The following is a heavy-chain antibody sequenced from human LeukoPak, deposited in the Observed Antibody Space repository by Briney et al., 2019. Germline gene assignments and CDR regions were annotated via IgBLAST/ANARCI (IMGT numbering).Heavy chain of an antibody. Sequence: KASETLSLTCTVSGGSISSYSWIWIRQPPGKGREWIGNIYDSGNTNNSPSLKSRVTMSVATSKNQLSMRLTSVTAADTAVYYCARRGSGWGFDYWGQGTLVTVSS. V-gene: IGHV4-59*08. CDR3: ARRGSGWGFDY. CDR2: IYDSGNT. J-gene: IGHJ4*02. CDR1: GGSISSYS. D-gene: IGHD6-19*01.